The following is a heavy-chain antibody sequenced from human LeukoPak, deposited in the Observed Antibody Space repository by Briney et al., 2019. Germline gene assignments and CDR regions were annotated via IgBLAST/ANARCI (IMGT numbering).Heavy chain of an antibody. CDR2: IGRSDDT. CDR3: AKDLLGQLQPDY. CDR1: GFTFSSYV. D-gene: IGHD1-1*01. J-gene: IGHJ4*02. Sequence: GGSLRLSXAASGFTFSSYVMSWVCQAPGTGMEWVSTIGRSDDTYYADSLKGRFTISRDNFKNMLYLQMNSLRAEDTALYYCAKDLLGQLQPDYWGQGTLVTVSS. V-gene: IGHV3-23*01.